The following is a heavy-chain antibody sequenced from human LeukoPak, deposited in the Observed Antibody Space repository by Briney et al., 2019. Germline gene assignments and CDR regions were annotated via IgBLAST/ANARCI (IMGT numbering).Heavy chain of an antibody. CDR2: IKHDGSEE. CDR3: ARPYCTGGVCFDY. Sequence: GGSLRLSCAASGFIFSSYWMTWVRQAPGKGLEWVANIKHDGSEEYYVDSVEGRFTISRDNAKNSLYLQTNSLRAEDTAVYYCARPYCTGGVCFDYWGQGTLVTVSS. CDR1: GFIFSSYW. J-gene: IGHJ4*02. V-gene: IGHV3-7*05. D-gene: IGHD2-8*02.